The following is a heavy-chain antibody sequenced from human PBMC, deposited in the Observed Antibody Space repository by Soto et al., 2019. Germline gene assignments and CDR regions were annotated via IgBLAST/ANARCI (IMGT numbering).Heavy chain of an antibody. CDR2: IYWDDDK. CDR1: GFSLTTSGVG. D-gene: IGHD1-7*01. J-gene: IGHJ4*02. CDR3: AHRRIGVSQWNYGDFDY. Sequence: SGPTLVNPTQTLTLTCTFSGFSLTTSGVGVGWIRQAPGEALEWLVIIYWDDDKRYSRSLRSRLAITKDTSRNQVVLTVTNVDPVDTATYFCAHRRIGVSQWNYGDFDYWGQGTPVTVSS. V-gene: IGHV2-5*02.